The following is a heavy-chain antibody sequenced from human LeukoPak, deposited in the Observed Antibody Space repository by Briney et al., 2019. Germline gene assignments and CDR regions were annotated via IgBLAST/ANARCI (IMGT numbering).Heavy chain of an antibody. CDR3: ARDRGYVFDY. D-gene: IGHD5-12*01. Sequence: GGSLRLSCAASGFTFSSYAMHWVRQAPGKGLEWVAVISYDGSNKYYADSVKGRFTISRDNSKNTLYLQMNSLRAEDTAVYYCARDRGYVFDYWGQGTLVTVSS. V-gene: IGHV3-30-3*01. CDR2: ISYDGSNK. CDR1: GFTFSSYA. J-gene: IGHJ4*02.